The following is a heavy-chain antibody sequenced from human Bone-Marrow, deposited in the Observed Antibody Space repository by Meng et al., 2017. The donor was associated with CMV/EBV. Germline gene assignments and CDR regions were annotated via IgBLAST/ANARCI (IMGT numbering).Heavy chain of an antibody. D-gene: IGHD6-13*01. V-gene: IGHV3-23*01. CDR2: ISGSGGST. J-gene: IGHJ4*02. CDR3: AKDGNSFLFDY. CDR1: GFTFSSYA. Sequence: GESLKISCAASGFTFSSYAMSWVRQAPGKGLEWVSAISGSGGSTYYADSVKGRFTISRDNSKNTLYLQMNSLRAEDTAVYYCAKDGNSFLFDYWGQGTLVPSPQ.